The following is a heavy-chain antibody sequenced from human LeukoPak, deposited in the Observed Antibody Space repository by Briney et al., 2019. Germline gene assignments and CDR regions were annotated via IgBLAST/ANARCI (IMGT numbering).Heavy chain of an antibody. CDR3: ARRTPRCGGTCYDAFDI. J-gene: IGHJ3*02. Sequence: GASVKVSCKASGYTFTEIDVNWVRQASGQGLQWMGVMTPDSGYTAYAERFQGRVTMTRNTSTGTAYMELSSLRSEDTAVYYCARRTPRCGGTCYDAFDIWGQGTVVTVSS. CDR2: MTPDSGYT. D-gene: IGHD2-15*01. CDR1: GYTFTEID. V-gene: IGHV1-8*01.